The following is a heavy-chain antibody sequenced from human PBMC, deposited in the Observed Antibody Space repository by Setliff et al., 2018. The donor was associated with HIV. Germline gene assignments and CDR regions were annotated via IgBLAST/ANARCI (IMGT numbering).Heavy chain of an antibody. V-gene: IGHV1-69*10. CDR3: AGPRGDEAFDI. J-gene: IGHJ3*02. D-gene: IGHD3-10*01. CDR1: GYTFSTAD. Sequence: GASVKVSCKASGYTFSTADINWVRQAPGQGLEWMGGIIPILGIANYAQKFQGRVTITADESTTTMYMELSSLRSDDTAVYYCAGPRGDEAFDIWGQGTMVTVSS. CDR2: IIPILGIA.